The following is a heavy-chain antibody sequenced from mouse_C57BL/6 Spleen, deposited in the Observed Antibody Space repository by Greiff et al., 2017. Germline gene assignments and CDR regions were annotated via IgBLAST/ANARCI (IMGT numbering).Heavy chain of an antibody. J-gene: IGHJ1*03. V-gene: IGHV1-5*01. CDR3: TRDYGRSYPRYFDV. CDR2: IYPGNSDT. D-gene: IGHD1-1*01. Sequence: VQLQQSGTVLARPGASVKMSCKTSGYTFTSYWMHWVKQRPGQGLEWIGAIYPGNSDTSYNQKFKGKAKLTAVTSASTAYMELSSLTNEDSAVYYCTRDYGRSYPRYFDVWGTGTTVTVSS. CDR1: GYTFTSYW.